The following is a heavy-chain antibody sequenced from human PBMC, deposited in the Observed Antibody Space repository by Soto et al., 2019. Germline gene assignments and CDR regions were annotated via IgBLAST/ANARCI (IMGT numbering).Heavy chain of an antibody. CDR2: IKQDGSEK. Sequence: EVQLVESGGGLVQPGGSLRLSCAASGFTFSSDWMSWVRQAPGKGLEWVANIKQDGSEKYYVDSVKGRFTISRANAKNSLYLQMNSLRAEDTAVYYCARDKRYFDCLLRFSPLDYWGQGTLVTVSS. D-gene: IGHD3-9*01. CDR3: ARDKRYFDCLLRFSPLDY. V-gene: IGHV3-7*01. J-gene: IGHJ4*02. CDR1: GFTFSSDW.